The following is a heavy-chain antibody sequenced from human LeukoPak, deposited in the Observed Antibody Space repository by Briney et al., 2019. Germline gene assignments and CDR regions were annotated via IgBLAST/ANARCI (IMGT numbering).Heavy chain of an antibody. Sequence: GGSLRLSCAASGFTVSTNYMSWVRQAPGKGLEWVSVIYSGGTTNYADSVKGRFTISRDNSKNTVYLQMNSLRAEDTAVYYCARGGYAHYYGMDVWGQGTTVTVSS. D-gene: IGHD5-18*01. CDR1: GFTVSTNY. CDR2: IYSGGTT. J-gene: IGHJ6*02. CDR3: ARGGYAHYYGMDV. V-gene: IGHV3-53*01.